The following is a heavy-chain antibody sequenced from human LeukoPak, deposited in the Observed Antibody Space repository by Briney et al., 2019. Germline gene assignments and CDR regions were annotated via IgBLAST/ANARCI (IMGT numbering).Heavy chain of an antibody. Sequence: GGSLRLSCAVSGFTFSSYSMNWVRQAPGKGLEWISYLSSSSSLIFHADSVKGRFTISRDNAKNSLYLQMNSLRAEDTAVYYCAELGITMIGGVWGKGTTVTISS. CDR1: GFTFSSYS. J-gene: IGHJ6*04. CDR3: AELGITMIGGV. D-gene: IGHD3-10*02. CDR2: LSSSSSLI. V-gene: IGHV3-21*05.